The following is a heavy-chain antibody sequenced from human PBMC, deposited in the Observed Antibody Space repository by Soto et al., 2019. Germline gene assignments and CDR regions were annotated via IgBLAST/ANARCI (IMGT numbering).Heavy chain of an antibody. J-gene: IGHJ6*03. Sequence: GSLRLSCTVSGGSISSYYWSWIRQPPGKGLEWIGYIYYSGSTNYNPSLKSRVTISVDTSKNQFSLKLSSVTAADTAVYYCARGGYSGYDYVTGNYYYYMDVWGKGTTVTVSS. D-gene: IGHD5-12*01. V-gene: IGHV4-59*01. CDR3: ARGGYSGYDYVTGNYYYYMDV. CDR1: GGSISSYY. CDR2: IYYSGST.